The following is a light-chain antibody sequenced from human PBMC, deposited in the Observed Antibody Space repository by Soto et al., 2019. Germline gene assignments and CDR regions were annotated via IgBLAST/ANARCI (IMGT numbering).Light chain of an antibody. J-gene: IGKJ1*01. V-gene: IGKV1-5*03. CDR3: QQYGIYWT. CDR2: RAS. CDR1: QSISIW. Sequence: DIQMTQSPSTLSASVGDRVTITCRASQSISIWLAWYQQKPGKAPKLLIYRASSLQSGVPSRFSGGGSGTEFSLTVSSLQPDDIATYYCQQYGIYWTFGQGTKVEI.